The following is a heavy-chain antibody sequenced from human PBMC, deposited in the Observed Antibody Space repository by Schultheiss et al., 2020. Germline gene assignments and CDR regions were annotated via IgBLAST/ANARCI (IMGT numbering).Heavy chain of an antibody. J-gene: IGHJ6*02. CDR1: GFTFSSSA. D-gene: IGHD3/OR15-3a*01. CDR3: AKDSGSSLLDCETDSNVMDD. Sequence: GGSLRLSCAASGFTFSSSAMPWVRQAPGKGMEWVAVISYDGSNKYYADSVKGRFTISRDNSRNTLYLQMDSLRAEDTAVYYCAKDSGSSLLDCETDSNVMDDWGQGTTVTVSS. V-gene: IGHV3-30-3*01. CDR2: ISYDGSNK.